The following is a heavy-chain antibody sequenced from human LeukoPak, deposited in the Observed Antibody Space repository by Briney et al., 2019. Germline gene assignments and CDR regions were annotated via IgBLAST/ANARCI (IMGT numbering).Heavy chain of an antibody. D-gene: IGHD3-22*01. Sequence: GGSLRLSCAASGFTFSSYWMHWVRQAPGKGLVWVSRINSDGSSTSYADSVKGRFTISRDNAKNTLYLQMNSLRAEDTAVYYRARYVSSGSFDYWGQGTLVTVSS. V-gene: IGHV3-74*01. CDR2: INSDGSST. J-gene: IGHJ4*02. CDR1: GFTFSSYW. CDR3: ARYVSSGSFDY.